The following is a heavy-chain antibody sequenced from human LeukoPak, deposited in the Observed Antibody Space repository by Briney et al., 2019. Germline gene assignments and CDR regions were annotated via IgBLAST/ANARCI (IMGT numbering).Heavy chain of an antibody. V-gene: IGHV4-34*01. D-gene: IGHD2-2*01. J-gene: IGHJ4*02. Sequence: GSLRLPCGASGFTFSSYAMTWVRQPPGKGLEWIGEINHSGSTNYNPSLKSRVTISVDTSKNQFSLKLSSVTAADTAVYYCARGRIVPAAIYFDYWGQGTLVTVSS. CDR3: ARGRIVPAAIYFDY. CDR2: INHSGST. CDR1: GFTFSSYA.